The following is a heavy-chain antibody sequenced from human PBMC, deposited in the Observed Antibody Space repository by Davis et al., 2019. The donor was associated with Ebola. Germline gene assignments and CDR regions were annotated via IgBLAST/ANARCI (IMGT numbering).Heavy chain of an antibody. Sequence: PGGSLRLSCAASGFTFADYVMHWVRQAPGKGLEWVSLISGDGGIIYYADSVKGRFTISRDNSKASLYLQMNSLRTEDTALYYCAKDIWGTGGPWGQGTLVTVSS. CDR3: AKDIWGTGGP. CDR2: ISGDGGII. J-gene: IGHJ5*02. CDR1: GFTFADYV. D-gene: IGHD3-10*01. V-gene: IGHV3-43*02.